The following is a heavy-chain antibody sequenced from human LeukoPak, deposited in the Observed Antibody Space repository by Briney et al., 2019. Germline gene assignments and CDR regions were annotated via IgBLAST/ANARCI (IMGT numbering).Heavy chain of an antibody. Sequence: PGRSLRLSCAASGFTFDDYAMHWVRQAPGKGLEWVSGISWNSGSIGQADSVKGRFTISRDNAKNSLYLQMNSLRAEDTALYYCAKDASPSYYYYYMDVWGKGTTVTVSS. V-gene: IGHV3-9*01. CDR2: ISWNSGSI. CDR3: AKDASPSYYYYYMDV. J-gene: IGHJ6*03. CDR1: GFTFDDYA.